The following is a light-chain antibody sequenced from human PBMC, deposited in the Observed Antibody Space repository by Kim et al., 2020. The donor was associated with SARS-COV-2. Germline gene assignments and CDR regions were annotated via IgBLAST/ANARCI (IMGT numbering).Light chain of an antibody. CDR2: DVN. Sequence: QSALTQPASVSGSPGQSITISCAGTSSDIGYYNFVSWYQQHPGKAPKLMIYDVNNRPSGVSDRFSGSKSGNTASLTISGLQAEDEADYYCSSFTTSTTWVFGGGTKVTVL. J-gene: IGLJ3*02. V-gene: IGLV2-14*03. CDR3: SSFTTSTTWV. CDR1: SSDIGYYNF.